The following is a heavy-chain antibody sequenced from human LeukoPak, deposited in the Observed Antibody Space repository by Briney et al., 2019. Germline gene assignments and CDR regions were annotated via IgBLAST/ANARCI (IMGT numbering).Heavy chain of an antibody. Sequence: SLRLSCAASGFTFDDYAMHWVRQAPGKGLEWVSGIRWNSGSIGYADSVKGRFTISRDNAKNSLYLQMNSLRAEDTAVYYCAKATGDILTGYYWYGMDVWGQGTTVTVSS. CDR2: IRWNSGSI. D-gene: IGHD3-9*01. V-gene: IGHV3-9*01. J-gene: IGHJ6*02. CDR1: GFTFDDYA. CDR3: AKATGDILTGYYWYGMDV.